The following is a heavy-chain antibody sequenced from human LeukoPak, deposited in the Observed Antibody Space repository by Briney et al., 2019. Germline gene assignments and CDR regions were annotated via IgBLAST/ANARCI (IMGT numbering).Heavy chain of an antibody. V-gene: IGHV1-2*02. J-gene: IGHJ4*02. Sequence: ASVKVSCKASGYTFTGYYMHWVRQAPGQGLEWMGWINPNSGGTNYAQKFQGRVTMTRDTSISTAYMELSRLRSDDTAVYYCPREVGNDYYDSSGYYYVNYWGQGTLVTVSS. CDR1: GYTFTGYY. CDR3: PREVGNDYYDSSGYYYVNY. D-gene: IGHD3-22*01. CDR2: INPNSGGT.